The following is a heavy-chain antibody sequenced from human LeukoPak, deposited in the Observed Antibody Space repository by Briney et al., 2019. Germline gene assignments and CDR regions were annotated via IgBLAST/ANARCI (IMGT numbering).Heavy chain of an antibody. CDR1: GGSISSYY. Sequence: SETLSLTCTVSGGSISSYYWSWIRQPPGKGLEWIGYIYYSGSTNYNPSLKSRVTISVDTSKNQFSLKLSSVTAADTAVYYCARDYDILTGFSGDAFDIRGQGTMVTVSS. CDR2: IYYSGST. D-gene: IGHD3-9*01. CDR3: ARDYDILTGFSGDAFDI. J-gene: IGHJ3*02. V-gene: IGHV4-59*01.